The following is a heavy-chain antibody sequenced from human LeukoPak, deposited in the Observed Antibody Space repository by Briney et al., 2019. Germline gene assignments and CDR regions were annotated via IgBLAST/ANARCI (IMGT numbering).Heavy chain of an antibody. CDR3: AREGAYDFWSGYYSFAFDI. Sequence: SETLSLTCTVPGGSISSYYWSWIRQPAGKGLEWIGRIYTSGSTNYNPSLKSRVTMSVDTSKNQFSLKLSSVTAADTAVYYCAREGAYDFWSGYYSFAFDIWGQGTMVTVSS. J-gene: IGHJ3*02. CDR1: GGSISSYY. D-gene: IGHD3-3*01. V-gene: IGHV4-4*07. CDR2: IYTSGST.